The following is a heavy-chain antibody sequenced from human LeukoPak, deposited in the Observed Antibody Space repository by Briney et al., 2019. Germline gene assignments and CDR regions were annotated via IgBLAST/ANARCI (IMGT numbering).Heavy chain of an antibody. V-gene: IGHV3-33*01. D-gene: IGHD3-22*01. CDR3: ARPREYYDSSGYSGFDY. J-gene: IGHJ4*02. Sequence: GGSLRLSCAASGFTFSSYGMHWVRQAPGKGLEWVAVIWYGGSNKYYADSVKGRFTISRDNSKNTLYLQMNSLRAEDTAVYYCARPREYYDSSGYSGFDYWGQGTLVTVSS. CDR1: GFTFSSYG. CDR2: IWYGGSNK.